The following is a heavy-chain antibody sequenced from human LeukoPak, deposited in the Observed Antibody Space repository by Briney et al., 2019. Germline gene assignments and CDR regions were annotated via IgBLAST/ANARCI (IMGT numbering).Heavy chain of an antibody. CDR3: ARGGGYSYGLPSGY. Sequence: GASVKVSCKASGYTFTGYYMHWVRQAPGQGLEGMGWINPNSGGTNYAQKFQGRVTMTRDTSISTAYMELSRLRSDDAAVYYCARGGGYSYGLPSGYWGQGTLVTVSS. J-gene: IGHJ4*02. V-gene: IGHV1-2*02. CDR2: INPNSGGT. CDR1: GYTFTGYY. D-gene: IGHD5-18*01.